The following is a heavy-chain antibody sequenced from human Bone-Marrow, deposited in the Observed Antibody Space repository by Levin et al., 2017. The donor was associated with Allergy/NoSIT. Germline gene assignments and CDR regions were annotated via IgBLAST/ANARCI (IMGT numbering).Heavy chain of an antibody. J-gene: IGHJ4*02. D-gene: IGHD3-10*01. CDR3: AKEVVRGVIIKGYESY. CDR2: ISGSGGST. CDR1: GFTFSSYA. Sequence: PGGSLRLSCAASGFTFSSYAMSWVRQAPGKGLEWVSAISGSGGSTYYADSVKGRFTISRDNSKNTLYLQMNSLRAEDTAVYYCAKEVVRGVIIKGYESYWGQGTLVTVSS. V-gene: IGHV3-23*01.